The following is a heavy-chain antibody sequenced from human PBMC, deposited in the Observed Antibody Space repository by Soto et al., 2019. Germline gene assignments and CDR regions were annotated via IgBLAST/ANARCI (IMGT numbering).Heavy chain of an antibody. V-gene: IGHV1-46*01. CDR3: ARGEATISSSYYYGMDV. D-gene: IGHD5-12*01. CDR2: INPSGGST. J-gene: IGHJ6*02. Sequence: ASVKGSFKASGYTFTSYYMHCVRQAPGQGLDWMGIINPSGGSTSYAQKFQGRVTMTRDTSTSTVYMELSSLRSEDTAVYYCARGEATISSSYYYGMDVWGQGTTVTVSS. CDR1: GYTFTSYY.